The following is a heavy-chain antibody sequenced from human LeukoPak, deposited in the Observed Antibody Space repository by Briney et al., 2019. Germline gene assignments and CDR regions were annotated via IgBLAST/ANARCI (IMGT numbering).Heavy chain of an antibody. D-gene: IGHD3-16*02. Sequence: SETLSLTCTVSGGSISSSSSFWGWIRQPPGKGLEWIGSMHYSGSTYYNPSLKSRVTMSVDTSKNQFSLKLSSVTAADTALYYCARATLRLGDLSLSNYFDPWGQGTLVTVSS. CDR2: MHYSGST. CDR3: ARATLRLGDLSLSNYFDP. V-gene: IGHV4-39*07. CDR1: GGSISSSSSF. J-gene: IGHJ5*02.